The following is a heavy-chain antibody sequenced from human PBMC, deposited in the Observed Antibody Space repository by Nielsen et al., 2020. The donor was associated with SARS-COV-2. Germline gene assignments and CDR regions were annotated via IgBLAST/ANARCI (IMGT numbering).Heavy chain of an antibody. J-gene: IGHJ6*02. V-gene: IGHV1-2*06. CDR2: INPNSGGT. CDR3: AREDLVATIFNYYYGMDV. CDR1: GYTFTGYY. Sequence: ASVKVSCKASGYTFTGYYMHWVRQAPGQGLEWMGRINPNSGGTNYAQKCQGRVTMTRDTSISTAYMELSRLRSDDTAVYYCAREDLVATIFNYYYGMDVWGQGTTVTVSS. D-gene: IGHD5-12*01.